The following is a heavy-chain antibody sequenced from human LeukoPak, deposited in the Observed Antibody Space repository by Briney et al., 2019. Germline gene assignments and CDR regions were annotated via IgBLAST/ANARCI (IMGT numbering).Heavy chain of an antibody. Sequence: PGGSLRLSCAASGFTFSSYSMNWVRQAPGKGLGWVSSISSSDTYIYHADSVKGRFTISRDNAKNSLYLQMNSLRVEDTAVYYCAKDRGRSSSWYYFDYWGQGTLVTVSS. CDR3: AKDRGRSSSWYYFDY. CDR2: ISSSDTYI. V-gene: IGHV3-21*01. J-gene: IGHJ4*02. CDR1: GFTFSSYS. D-gene: IGHD6-13*01.